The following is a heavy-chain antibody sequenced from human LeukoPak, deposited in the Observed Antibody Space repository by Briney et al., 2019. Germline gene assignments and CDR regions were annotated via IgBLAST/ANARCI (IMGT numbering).Heavy chain of an antibody. CDR2: IRYDGSNK. D-gene: IGHD1-26*01. J-gene: IGHJ4*02. CDR3: AKGPWGGSPQDFDC. CDR1: GFIFSSYN. V-gene: IGHV3-30*02. Sequence: PGGSLRLSCAASGFIFSSYNMHWVRQAPGKGLEWVAFIRYDGSNKYYADSVKGRFTISRDNSKNTLYLQMNSLRAEDTAVYYCAKGPWGGSPQDFDCWGQGTLVTVSS.